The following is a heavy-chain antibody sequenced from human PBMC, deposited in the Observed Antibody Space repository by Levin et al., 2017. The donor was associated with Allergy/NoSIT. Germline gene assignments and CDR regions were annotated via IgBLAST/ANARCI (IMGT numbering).Heavy chain of an antibody. CDR3: ARDKGPEYFDH. CDR2: IWGDGSKK. V-gene: IGHV3-33*01. J-gene: IGHJ2*01. Sequence: GGSLRLSCAAAGFTFRSYGMHWVRQAPGKGLEWVAVIWGDGSKKYYADSVKGRFTISRDNSKNTLYLHMDSLRAEDTAVYYCARDKGPEYFDHWGRGTPVTVSS. CDR1: GFTFRSYG.